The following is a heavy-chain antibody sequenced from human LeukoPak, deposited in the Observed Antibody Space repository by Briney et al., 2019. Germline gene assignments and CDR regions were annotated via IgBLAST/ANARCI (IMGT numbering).Heavy chain of an antibody. J-gene: IGHJ4*02. D-gene: IGHD3-22*01. V-gene: IGHV4-59*01. Sequence: PSETLSLTCTVSGGSSSGYYWSWIRQPPGKGLEWIGHIYSSGSTKYNPSLKSRVTISVDTSKNQFSLKLSSVTAADTAVYYCARNYDSSGYTAFGYWGRGTLLTVSS. CDR2: IYSSGST. CDR3: ARNYDSSGYTAFGY. CDR1: GGSSSGYY.